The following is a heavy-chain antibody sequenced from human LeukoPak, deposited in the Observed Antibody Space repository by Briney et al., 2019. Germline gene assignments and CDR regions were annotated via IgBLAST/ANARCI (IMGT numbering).Heavy chain of an antibody. CDR3: AREWDTAMVYFDY. J-gene: IGHJ4*02. CDR2: IWYDGSNK. V-gene: IGHV3-33*01. CDR1: GFTFSSYG. D-gene: IGHD5-18*01. Sequence: PGGSLRLSCAASGFTFSSYGMHWVRQAPGKGLEWVAVIWYDGSNKYYADSVKGRFTISRDNSKNTLYLQMNSLRAEDTAVYYCAREWDTAMVYFDYWGQGTLVTVSS.